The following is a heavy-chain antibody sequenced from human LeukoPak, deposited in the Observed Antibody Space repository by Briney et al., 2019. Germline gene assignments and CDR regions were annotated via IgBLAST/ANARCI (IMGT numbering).Heavy chain of an antibody. J-gene: IGHJ4*02. V-gene: IGHV4-31*03. Sequence: SETPSLTCTVSGGSISSGGYYWSWIRQHPGKGLEWIGYIYYSGSTYYNPSLKSRVTISVDTSKNQFSLKLSSVTAADTAVYYCARENETNYFDYWGQGTLVTVSS. CDR3: ARENETNYFDY. CDR1: GGSISSGGYY. D-gene: IGHD1-1*01. CDR2: IYYSGST.